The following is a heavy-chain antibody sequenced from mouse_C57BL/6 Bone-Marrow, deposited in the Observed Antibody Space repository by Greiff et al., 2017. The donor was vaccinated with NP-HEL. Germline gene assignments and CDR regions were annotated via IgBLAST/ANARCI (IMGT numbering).Heavy chain of an antibody. CDR1: GYTFTGYW. D-gene: IGHD2-4*01. Sequence: QVQLKESGAELMKPGASVKLSCKATGYTFTGYWIEWVKQRPGHGLEWIGEILPGSGSTNYKEKFKGKATFTADTSSNTAYMQLSSLTTEDSAIYYCARRDDYLTWFAYWGQGTLVTVSA. V-gene: IGHV1-9*01. CDR3: ARRDDYLTWFAY. J-gene: IGHJ3*01. CDR2: ILPGSGST.